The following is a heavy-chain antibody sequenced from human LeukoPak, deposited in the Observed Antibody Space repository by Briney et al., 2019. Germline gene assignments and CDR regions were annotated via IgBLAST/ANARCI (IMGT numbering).Heavy chain of an antibody. V-gene: IGHV1-2*06. J-gene: IGHJ4*02. CDR1: GYTFTGYY. Sequence: ASVKVCCKASGYTFTGYYMHWVRQAPGQGLEWMGRINPNSGGTNYAQKFQGRVTMTRDTSISTAYMELSRLRFDDTAVYYCARDPRIAVAGKYFDYWGQGTLVTVSS. CDR2: INPNSGGT. D-gene: IGHD6-19*01. CDR3: ARDPRIAVAGKYFDY.